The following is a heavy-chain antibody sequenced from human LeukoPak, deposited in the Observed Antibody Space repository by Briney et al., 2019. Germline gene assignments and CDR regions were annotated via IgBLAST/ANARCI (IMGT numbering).Heavy chain of an antibody. Sequence: GGSLRLSCAASGFTVSSNYMSWVRQAPGKGLEWVSVIYSGGSTYYADSVKGRFTISRDNSKNSLYLQMNSLRAEDTALYYCASGRSGSYYDYWGQGTLVTVPS. CDR2: IYSGGST. CDR1: GFTVSSNY. J-gene: IGHJ4*02. CDR3: ASGRSGSYYDY. V-gene: IGHV3-53*01. D-gene: IGHD1-26*01.